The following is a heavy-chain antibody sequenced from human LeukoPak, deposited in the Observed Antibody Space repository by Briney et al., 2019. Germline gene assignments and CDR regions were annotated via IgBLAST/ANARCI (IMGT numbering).Heavy chain of an antibody. J-gene: IGHJ4*02. CDR2: INHSGST. D-gene: IGHD3-22*01. CDR3: ARALAGYSRFDY. Sequence: SETLSLTCAVYGGSFSGYYWSWIRQPPGKGLEWIGEINHSGSTNYNPSLKSRVTISVDTSKNQFSLKLSSVTAADTAVYYCARALAGYSRFDYRGQGTLVTVSS. CDR1: GGSFSGYY. V-gene: IGHV4-34*01.